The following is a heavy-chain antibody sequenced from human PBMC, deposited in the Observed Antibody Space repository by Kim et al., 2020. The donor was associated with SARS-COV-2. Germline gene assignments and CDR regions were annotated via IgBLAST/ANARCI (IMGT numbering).Heavy chain of an antibody. CDR3: ARHGLVASTIFGVVDYY. CDR1: GFTFSSYA. Sequence: GGSLRLSCAASGFTFSSYAMHWVRQAPGKGLEWVAVISYDGSNKYYADSVKGRFTISRDNSKNTLYLQMNSLRAEDTAVYYCARHGLVASTIFGVVDYY. J-gene: IGHJ6*01. CDR2: ISYDGSNK. D-gene: IGHD3-3*01. V-gene: IGHV3-30-3*01.